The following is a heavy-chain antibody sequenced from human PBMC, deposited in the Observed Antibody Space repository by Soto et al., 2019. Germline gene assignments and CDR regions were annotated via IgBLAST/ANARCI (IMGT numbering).Heavy chain of an antibody. CDR3: ARDRQYYHFWSRYPNEGPYGMHV. Sequence: QVQVQQWGAGLLKPSETLSLTCAVYGWSFSGDFWTWIRQAPGKGLEWVGKINHSGGTNYNSCLKSSVPISVDSATNQFALSPCSGTAAGTAVYYCARDRQYYHFWSRYPNEGPYGMHVWGQGTTVTVAS. D-gene: IGHD3-3*02. V-gene: IGHV4-34*02. CDR1: GWSFSGDF. CDR2: INHSGGT. J-gene: IGHJ6*02.